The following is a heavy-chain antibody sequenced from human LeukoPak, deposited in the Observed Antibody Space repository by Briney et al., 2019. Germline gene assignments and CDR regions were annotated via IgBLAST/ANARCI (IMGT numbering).Heavy chain of an antibody. J-gene: IGHJ6*02. D-gene: IGHD6-13*01. CDR2: INHSGST. Sequence: SETLSLTCAVYGGSFSGYYLSWIRQPPGKGMEWIGEINHSGSTNYNPSLKSRVTISVDTSKNQFSLKLSSVTAADTAVYYCASGLSSSSWRSYYYYGMDVWGQGTTVTVSS. CDR1: GGSFSGYY. V-gene: IGHV4-34*01. CDR3: ASGLSSSSWRSYYYYGMDV.